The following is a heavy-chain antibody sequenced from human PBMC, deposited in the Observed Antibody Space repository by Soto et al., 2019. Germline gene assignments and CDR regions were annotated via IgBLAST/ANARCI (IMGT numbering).Heavy chain of an antibody. V-gene: IGHV3-23*01. Sequence: GGSLRLSCAASGFTFSSYAMSWVRQAPGKGLEWVSAISGSGGSTYYADSVKGRFTISRDNSKNTLYLQMNSLRAEDTAVYYCAKLIGSSSSAGLAFDIWGQGTMVTVS. D-gene: IGHD6-6*01. CDR2: ISGSGGST. CDR1: GFTFSSYA. J-gene: IGHJ3*02. CDR3: AKLIGSSSSAGLAFDI.